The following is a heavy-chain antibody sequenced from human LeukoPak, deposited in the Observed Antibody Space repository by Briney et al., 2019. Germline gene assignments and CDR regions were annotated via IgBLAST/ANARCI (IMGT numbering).Heavy chain of an antibody. D-gene: IGHD2-21*01. CDR2: ILSDGSNE. J-gene: IGHJ4*02. Sequence: GGSLRLSCAASGFTFSTYGMHWVRQAPGKGLEWVATILSDGSNEYYADSVKGRFTISRDNAKNSLYLQMNSLRAEDTAVYYCARDLGHIAVDYWGQGTLVTVSS. V-gene: IGHV3-30*03. CDR3: ARDLGHIAVDY. CDR1: GFTFSTYG.